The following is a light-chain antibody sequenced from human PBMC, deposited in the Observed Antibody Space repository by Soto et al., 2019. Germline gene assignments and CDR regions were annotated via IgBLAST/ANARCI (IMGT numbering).Light chain of an antibody. CDR3: SSYKSSSTLF. CDR2: EVS. Sequence: QSVLTQPASVSGSPGQSITISCTGTSSDVGVYNYVSWYQQHPGKAPKLMIYEVSNRPSGVSKRFSGSKSGNTASLTISGLQAEDEADYYCSSYKSSSTLFFGGGTKLTVL. J-gene: IGLJ2*01. CDR1: SSDVGVYNY. V-gene: IGLV2-14*01.